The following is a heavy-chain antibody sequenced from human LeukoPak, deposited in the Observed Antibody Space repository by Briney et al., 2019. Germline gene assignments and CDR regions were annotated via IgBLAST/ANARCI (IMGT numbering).Heavy chain of an antibody. V-gene: IGHV1-69*04. CDR2: IIPILGIA. D-gene: IGHD5-18*01. Sequence: ASVKASCKASGGTFSSYAISWVRQAPGQGLEWMGRIIPILGIANYAQKFQGRVTITADKSTSTAYMELSSLRSEDTAVYYCARGLRGYSYGYRGYYFDYWGQGTLVTVSS. CDR1: GGTFSSYA. J-gene: IGHJ4*02. CDR3: ARGLRGYSYGYRGYYFDY.